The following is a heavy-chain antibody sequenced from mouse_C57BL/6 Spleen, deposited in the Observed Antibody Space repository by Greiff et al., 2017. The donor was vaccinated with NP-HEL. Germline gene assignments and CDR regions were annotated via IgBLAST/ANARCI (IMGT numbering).Heavy chain of an antibody. CDR3: TRDRDSSSSPLMDY. J-gene: IGHJ4*01. V-gene: IGHV5-9-1*02. D-gene: IGHD1-1*01. CDR1: GFTFRSYA. Sequence: EVKLLESGEGLVKPGGSLKLPCAASGFTFRSYALSWVGRPPEKRLEWVAYIGSGGDYIYYADTVKGRFTISRDNARNTLYLQMNSLKSEDTAIYYCTRDRDSSSSPLMDYWGQGTSVTVSS. CDR2: IGSGGDYI.